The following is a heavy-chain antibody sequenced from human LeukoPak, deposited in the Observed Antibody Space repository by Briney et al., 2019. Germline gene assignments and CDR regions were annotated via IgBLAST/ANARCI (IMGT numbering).Heavy chain of an antibody. V-gene: IGHV4-30-2*01. CDR2: ISHSGSA. J-gene: IGHJ5*02. D-gene: IGHD3-22*01. CDR1: GGSISSGGYY. Sequence: SETLSLTCTVSGGSISSGGYYWSWIRQPPGKGLEWIGYISHSGSAYYNPSLKSRVTISVDRSKNQFSLKVTSVTAADTAVYYCARHSDYDATNNWFDPWGQGTLVTVSS. CDR3: ARHSDYDATNNWFDP.